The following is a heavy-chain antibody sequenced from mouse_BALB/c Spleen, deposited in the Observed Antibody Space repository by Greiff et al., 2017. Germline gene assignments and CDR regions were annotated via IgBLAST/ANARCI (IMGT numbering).Heavy chain of an antibody. D-gene: IGHD2-1*01. CDR2: ISSGSSTI. V-gene: IGHV5-17*02. CDR3: GRDWGNTFAY. Sequence: EVQRVESGGGLVQPGGSRKLSCAASGFTFSSFGMHWVRQAPEKGLEWVAYISSGSSTIYYADTVKGRFTISRDNPKNTLFLQMTSLRSEDTAMYYGGRDWGNTFAYWGQGTLVTVSA. J-gene: IGHJ3*01. CDR1: GFTFSSFG.